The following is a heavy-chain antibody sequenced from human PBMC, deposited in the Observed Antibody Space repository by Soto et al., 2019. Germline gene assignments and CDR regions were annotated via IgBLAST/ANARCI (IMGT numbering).Heavy chain of an antibody. J-gene: IGHJ4*02. CDR3: AASTFQSGVSGYFHLDH. CDR2: IIPLFDSA. CDR1: GDTFSNQA. D-gene: IGHD3-3*01. Sequence: QVHLVQSGTEVKKPGSSVKVSCKTSGDTFSNQAISWVRQAPGQGLEWMGGIIPLFDSASYAQRSHDRVKITADKFTNTVYMELRSLTSEDTAVYYCAASTFQSGVSGYFHLDHWGQGTLVTVAS. V-gene: IGHV1-69*06.